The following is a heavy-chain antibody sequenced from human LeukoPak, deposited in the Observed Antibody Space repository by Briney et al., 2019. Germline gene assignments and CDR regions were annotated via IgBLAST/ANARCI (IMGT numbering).Heavy chain of an antibody. CDR2: IYYGGST. D-gene: IGHD3-10*01. Sequence: GGSLRLSCAASGFTFSTYAMSWVRQAPGKGLQWVSGIYYGGSTYYADSVRGRFTISRDNSKNTLYLQMNSLRADDTAVYYCASPGYYGSAKGDYWGQGTLVTVSS. V-gene: IGHV3-23*03. CDR3: ASPGYYGSAKGDY. J-gene: IGHJ4*02. CDR1: GFTFSTYA.